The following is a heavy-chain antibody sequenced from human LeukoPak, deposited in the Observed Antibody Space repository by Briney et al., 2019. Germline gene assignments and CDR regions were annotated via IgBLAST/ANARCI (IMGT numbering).Heavy chain of an antibody. D-gene: IGHD6-25*01. CDR3: ARESGRYSSEHDY. CDR1: GFTFSSYG. CDR2: ILSDGSKE. J-gene: IGHJ4*02. Sequence: QAGGSLRLSCAASGFTFSSYGMHWVRQAPGKGLEWVAVILSDGSKEFYTDSVKGRFTISRDNSKNTLYLQMNSLRAEDTAVYYCARESGRYSSEHDYWGQGTLVTVSS. V-gene: IGHV3-33*01.